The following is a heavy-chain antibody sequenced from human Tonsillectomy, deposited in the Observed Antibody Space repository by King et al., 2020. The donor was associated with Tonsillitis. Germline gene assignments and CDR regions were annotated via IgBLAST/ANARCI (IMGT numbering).Heavy chain of an antibody. CDR3: VRLLHYDIVTGYYPDMDV. Sequence: VQLVESGGGLVQPGGSLRLSCAASGFTLSNYWMHWVRQAPGKGLVWVSRIDRDGSTTNYADSVKGRFTISRDNAKNTLYLQMNSLRAEDTAVYYCVRLLHYDIVTGYYPDMDVWGKGTTVTVSS. D-gene: IGHD3-9*01. CDR2: IDRDGSTT. V-gene: IGHV3-74*01. CDR1: GFTLSNYW. J-gene: IGHJ6*03.